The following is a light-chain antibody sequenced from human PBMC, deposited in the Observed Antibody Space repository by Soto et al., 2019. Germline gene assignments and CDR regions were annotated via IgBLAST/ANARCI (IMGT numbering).Light chain of an antibody. CDR2: GAS. V-gene: IGKV3-15*01. CDR3: QQDNNWPPWT. CDR1: QSVSGN. Sequence: EIVMTQSPATLSVSPGERDTLSCRASQSVSGNLAWYQQKPGQAPRLLIYGASTRATGIPARFSGSGSGTEFTLTISSLQSEDFAVYYCQQDNNWPPWTFGQGTKVEIK. J-gene: IGKJ1*01.